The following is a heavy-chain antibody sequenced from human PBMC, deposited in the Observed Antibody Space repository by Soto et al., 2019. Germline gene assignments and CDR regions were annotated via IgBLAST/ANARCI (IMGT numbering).Heavy chain of an antibody. CDR3: ARHGKCFGCSGYAKYYFDY. D-gene: IGHD5-12*01. CDR2: IYYSGST. Sequence: QLQLQESGPGLVKPSETLSLTCTVSGGSISSSSYYWGWIRQPPGKGLEWIGSIYYSGSTYYNPSLKSRVSICVDTSKNQFSLKLSSVTGADTAVYYCARHGKCFGCSGYAKYYFDYWGQGTLVTVSS. CDR1: GGSISSSSYY. V-gene: IGHV4-39*01. J-gene: IGHJ4*02.